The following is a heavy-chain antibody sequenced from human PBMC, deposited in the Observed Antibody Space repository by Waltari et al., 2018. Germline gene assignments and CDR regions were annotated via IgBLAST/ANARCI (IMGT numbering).Heavy chain of an antibody. Sequence: QVQLQESGPGLVKPSETLSLTCAVSGYSISSGYYWGWIRQRPGKGLEWRGGIYHSGSTYYNPSLKSRVTISVDTSKNQFSLKLSSVTAADTAVYYCASGGYFDYWGQGTLVTVSS. V-gene: IGHV4-38-2*01. CDR1: GYSISSGYY. CDR2: IYHSGST. CDR3: ASGGYFDY. J-gene: IGHJ4*02. D-gene: IGHD3-3*01.